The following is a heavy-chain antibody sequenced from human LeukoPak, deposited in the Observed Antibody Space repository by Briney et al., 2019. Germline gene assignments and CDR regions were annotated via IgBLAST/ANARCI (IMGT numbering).Heavy chain of an antibody. Sequence: SETLSLTCTVSGGSISSYYWSWIRQPPGKGLEWIGYIYYSGSTNYNPSLKSRVTISVDTSKNQFSLKLSSATAADTAVYYCARVPTTVPWSDAFDIWGQGTMVTVSS. CDR1: GGSISSYY. J-gene: IGHJ3*02. CDR3: ARVPTTVPWSDAFDI. CDR2: IYYSGST. V-gene: IGHV4-59*01. D-gene: IGHD4-17*01.